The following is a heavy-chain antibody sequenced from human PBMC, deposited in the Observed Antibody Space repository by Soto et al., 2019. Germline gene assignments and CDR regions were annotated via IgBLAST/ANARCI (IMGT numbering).Heavy chain of an antibody. CDR3: AARSDPGAYYYYGMDV. D-gene: IGHD2-15*01. Sequence: EVQLVESGGGLVQPGRSLRLSCAASGFTFDDYAMHWVRQAPGKGLEWVSGISWNSGSIGYADSVKGRFTISRDNAKNSLYLQMNSLSAEDTALYYCAARSDPGAYYYYGMDVWGQGTTVTVSS. CDR1: GFTFDDYA. V-gene: IGHV3-9*01. CDR2: ISWNSGSI. J-gene: IGHJ6*02.